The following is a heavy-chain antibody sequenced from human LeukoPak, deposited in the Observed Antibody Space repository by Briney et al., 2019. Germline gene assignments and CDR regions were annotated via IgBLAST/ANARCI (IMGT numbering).Heavy chain of an antibody. V-gene: IGHV3-23*01. D-gene: IGHD3-3*01. CDR2: ISGSGGST. J-gene: IGHJ6*02. Sequence: GGSLRLSCAASGFTFSSYAMSWVRQAPGKGLEWVSAISGSGGSTYYAASVKGRFTISRDNSKNTLYLQMNSLRAEDPAVYYCAPSSGYYDFWSGYFPGHYYYYYGMDVWGQGTTVTVSS. CDR3: APSSGYYDFWSGYFPGHYYYYYGMDV. CDR1: GFTFSSYA.